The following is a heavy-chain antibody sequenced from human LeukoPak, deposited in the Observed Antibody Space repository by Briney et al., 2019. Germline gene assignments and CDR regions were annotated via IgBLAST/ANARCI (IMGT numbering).Heavy chain of an antibody. D-gene: IGHD3-9*01. V-gene: IGHV4-39*07. Sequence: SETLSLTCTVSGGSISSSNYYWGWIRQPPGKGLEWIGRIHTSGSANYNPSLKSRVTISVDTSKNQFSLKMTSVTAADTAVYYCARVTGYTIEDYFDYWGQGTLVTVSS. J-gene: IGHJ4*02. CDR3: ARVTGYTIEDYFDY. CDR1: GGSISSSNYY. CDR2: IHTSGSA.